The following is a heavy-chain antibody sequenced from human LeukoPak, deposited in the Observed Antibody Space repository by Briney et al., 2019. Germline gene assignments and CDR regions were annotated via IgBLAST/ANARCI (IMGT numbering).Heavy chain of an antibody. CDR1: RLTLTSNY. D-gene: IGHD6-13*01. CDR2: IYSGGGTST. J-gene: IGHJ4*02. CDR3: ARAAAGGPFDS. V-gene: IGHV3-66*01. Sequence: GGSLRLTRASSRLTLTSNYMSSVRPAPAKGLEWVSVIYSGGGTSTYYADPEKGRFTVSRDNSKDTLYLQLNSLRAEDTAVDYCARAAAGGPFDSWGQGALVTVSS.